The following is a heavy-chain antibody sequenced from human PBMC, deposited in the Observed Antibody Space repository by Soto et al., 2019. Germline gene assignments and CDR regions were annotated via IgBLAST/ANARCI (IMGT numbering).Heavy chain of an antibody. CDR2: IWYDGSNK. CDR1: GFTFSSYG. Sequence: QVQLVESGGGVVQPGRSLRLSCAASGFTFSSYGMHWVRQAPGKGLEWVAVIWYDGSNKYYADSVKGRFTISRDNSKNTLYLQMNSLRAEDTAVYYCARDQVRHYYYYGMDVWGQGTMVTVSS. V-gene: IGHV3-33*01. CDR3: ARDQVRHYYYYGMDV. J-gene: IGHJ6*02.